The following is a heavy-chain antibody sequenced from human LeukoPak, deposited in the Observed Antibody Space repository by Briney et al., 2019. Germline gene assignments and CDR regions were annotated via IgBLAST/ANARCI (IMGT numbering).Heavy chain of an antibody. CDR3: AKGKRWLPSWAFDI. D-gene: IGHD5-24*01. CDR2: ISGSGGST. V-gene: IGHV3-23*01. J-gene: IGHJ3*02. CDR1: GFTFSSYA. Sequence: GGSLRLSCAASGFTFSSYAMNWVRQAPGKGLEWVSAISGSGGSTYYADSAKGRFTISRDNSKNTLYLQMNSLRAEDTAVYYCAKGKRWLPSWAFDIWGQGTMVTVSS.